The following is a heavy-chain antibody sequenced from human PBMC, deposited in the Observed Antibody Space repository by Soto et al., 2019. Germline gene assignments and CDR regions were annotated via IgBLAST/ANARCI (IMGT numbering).Heavy chain of an antibody. CDR3: ARDYRDQRIFGAATRYGMDV. J-gene: IGHJ6*02. CDR2: ISSGGTNI. Sequence: EVQLVESGGGLEQPGGSLRLSCAASGFTFSSYEMNWVRQAPGKGLEWVSYISSGGTNIYYADSVRGRFTISRDDASESLYLQMSSLRAEDAAVYYCARDYRDQRIFGAATRYGMDVWGQGTTVTVSS. V-gene: IGHV3-48*03. D-gene: IGHD3-3*01. CDR1: GFTFSSYE.